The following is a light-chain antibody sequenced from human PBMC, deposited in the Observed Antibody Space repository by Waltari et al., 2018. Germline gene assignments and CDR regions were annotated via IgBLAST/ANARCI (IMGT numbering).Light chain of an antibody. J-gene: IGKJ1*01. CDR2: DAS. V-gene: IGKV1-17*01. Sequence: DIQLTQSPSSLSASVGDRVTITCRASQGSRDDLGWYQQKPGNAPKRLIYDASILESGVPSRFSGSGSGTEFTLTISSLQPEDFATYYCLQHSTYPPTFGQGTKVEIK. CDR1: QGSRDD. CDR3: LQHSTYPPT.